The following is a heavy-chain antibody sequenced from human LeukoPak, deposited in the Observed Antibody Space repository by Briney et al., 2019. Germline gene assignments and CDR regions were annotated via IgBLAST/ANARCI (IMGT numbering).Heavy chain of an antibody. CDR1: GYTCTSYA. CDR2: INAGNGNT. V-gene: IGHV1-3*01. D-gene: IGHD2-2*01. Sequence: ASVKVSCKASGYTCTSYAMHWVRQAPGQRLEWMGWINAGNGNTKYSQKFQGRVTITRDTSASTAYMELSSLRSEDTAVYYCARDIVVVPAAMPFYGMDVWGKGTTVTVSS. J-gene: IGHJ6*04. CDR3: ARDIVVVPAAMPFYGMDV.